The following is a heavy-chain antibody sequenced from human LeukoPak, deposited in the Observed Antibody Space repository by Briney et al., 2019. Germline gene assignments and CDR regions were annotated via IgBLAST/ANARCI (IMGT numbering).Heavy chain of an antibody. Sequence: GGSLRLSCAVSGLTFRNYGMHWVRQAPGKGLEWVAIIYYDGSEKYYVDSVKGRFTISRDNSKNTLYLQMNSLRAEDTALYYCASGRGGRRGINYFDYWGQGTLVTVSS. D-gene: IGHD2-15*01. CDR1: GLTFRNYG. CDR2: IYYDGSEK. V-gene: IGHV3-33*01. J-gene: IGHJ4*02. CDR3: ASGRGGRRGINYFDY.